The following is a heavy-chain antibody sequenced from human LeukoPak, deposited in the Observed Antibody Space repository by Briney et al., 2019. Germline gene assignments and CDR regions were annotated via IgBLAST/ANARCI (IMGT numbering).Heavy chain of an antibody. CDR3: ARVYGAVAGWGDLRY. CDR2: INHSGST. Sequence: SETLSLTCAVYGGSFSGYYWNWIRQPPGKGLEWIGEINHSGSTNYNPSLKSRVTISVDTSKNQFSLKLRSVTAADTAVYYCARVYGAVAGWGDLRYWGQGTLVTVSS. J-gene: IGHJ4*02. V-gene: IGHV4-34*01. D-gene: IGHD6-19*01. CDR1: GGSFSGYY.